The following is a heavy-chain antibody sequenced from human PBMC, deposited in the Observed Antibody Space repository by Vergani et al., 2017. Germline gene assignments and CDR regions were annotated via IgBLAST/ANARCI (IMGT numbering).Heavy chain of an antibody. Sequence: QVQLQQWGAGLLKPSETLSLTCAVYGGSFSGYYWSWIRQPPGKGLEWIGEINHSGSTNYNPSLKSRVTISVDTSKNQFSLKLSSVTAADTAVYYCAKDPPGSSHWFDPWGQGTLVTVSS. CDR3: AKDPPGSSHWFDP. D-gene: IGHD6-6*01. V-gene: IGHV4-34*01. CDR2: INHSGST. J-gene: IGHJ5*02. CDR1: GGSFSGYY.